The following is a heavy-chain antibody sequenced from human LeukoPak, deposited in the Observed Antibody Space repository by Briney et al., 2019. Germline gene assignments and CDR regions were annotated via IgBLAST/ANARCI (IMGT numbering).Heavy chain of an antibody. CDR1: GGSISSYY. V-gene: IGHV4-59*01. CDR3: ARGMYNWNYGAFDY. J-gene: IGHJ4*02. D-gene: IGHD1-7*01. CDR2: IYYSGST. Sequence: SETLSLTCTVSGGSISSYYWSWIRQPPGKGLEWIGYIYYSGSTNYNPSLKSRVTISVDTSKNQFSLKLSSVTAADTAVYYCARGMYNWNYGAFDYWGQGTLVTVSS.